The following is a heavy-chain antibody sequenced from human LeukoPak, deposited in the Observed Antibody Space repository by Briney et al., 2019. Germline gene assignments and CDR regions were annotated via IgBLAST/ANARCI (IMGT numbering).Heavy chain of an antibody. Sequence: ASETLSPTCAVYGGSFSGYYWSWIRQPPGKGLEWIGGINHSGSTNYNPSLKSRVTISVDTSKNQFSLKLSSVTAADTAVYYCARRRDYYGSGSSLSLWGQGTLVTVSS. D-gene: IGHD3-10*01. V-gene: IGHV4-34*01. CDR2: INHSGST. J-gene: IGHJ4*02. CDR3: ARRRDYYGSGSSLSL. CDR1: GGSFSGYY.